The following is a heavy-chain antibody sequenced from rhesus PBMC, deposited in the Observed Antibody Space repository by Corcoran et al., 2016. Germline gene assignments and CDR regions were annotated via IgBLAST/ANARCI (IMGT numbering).Heavy chain of an antibody. Sequence: QVQLQESGPGLLKPSETLSLTCTVSGGSLSRTFWSWTRQSPVKGLEWIGYIHGDSGGTSYNPSLESRVTISRDTSKNQFSLRLNSVTAADTAVYYCARYLTWTLDYWGQGVMVTVTS. V-gene: IGHV4-147*01. CDR1: GGSLSRTF. D-gene: IGHD1-38*01. J-gene: IGHJ4*01. CDR3: ARYLTWTLDY. CDR2: IHGDSGGT.